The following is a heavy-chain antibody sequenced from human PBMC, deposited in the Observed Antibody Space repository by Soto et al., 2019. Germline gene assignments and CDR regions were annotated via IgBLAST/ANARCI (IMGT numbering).Heavy chain of an antibody. J-gene: IGHJ4*02. CDR2: ILSDGNTK. V-gene: IGHV3-33*05. D-gene: IGHD3-22*01. CDR3: ARGVMGISYESSGFEY. Sequence: GGSLRLSCAASGFTFTNYAMHWVRQAPGKGLEWVALILSDGNTKYYADSVKGRLTISRDNSENTVFLQMNSLRAEDTAVYYCARGVMGISYESSGFEYWGKGALVTVSS. CDR1: GFTFTNYA.